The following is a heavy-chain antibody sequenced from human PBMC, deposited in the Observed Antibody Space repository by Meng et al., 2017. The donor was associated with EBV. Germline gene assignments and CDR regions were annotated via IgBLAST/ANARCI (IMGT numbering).Heavy chain of an antibody. CDR1: GDSISSFYY. V-gene: IGHV4-39*01. Sequence: QLQLRESGPGQVKPSAXLSPPCTFSGDSISSFYYWGWIRQPPGRGLEWIGSVHYTGSTYYSPSLKSRVTVSVDTSKNQFSLRLTSVTAADTAVYYCARPFPSWQSPRLDHFGAWGPGTMVTVSS. D-gene: IGHD6-19*01. CDR2: VHYTGST. J-gene: IGHJ5*02. CDR3: ARPFPSWQSPRLDHFGA.